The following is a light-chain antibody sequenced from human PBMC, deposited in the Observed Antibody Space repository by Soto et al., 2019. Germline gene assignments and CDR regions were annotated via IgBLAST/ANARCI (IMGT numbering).Light chain of an antibody. CDR1: QSVNSN. V-gene: IGKV3-15*01. J-gene: IGKJ1*01. Sequence: ETVMTQSPATLSVSPGERATLSCWASQSVNSNLAWYQQKLGQAPRVLTYGASTRATGIPARFSGSGSETEFILTISSLQSEDSATYYCQHYNTWPWTFGQGTKVDIK. CDR3: QHYNTWPWT. CDR2: GAS.